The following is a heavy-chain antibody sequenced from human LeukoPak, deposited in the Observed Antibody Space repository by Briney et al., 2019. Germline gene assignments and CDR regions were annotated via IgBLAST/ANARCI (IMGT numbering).Heavy chain of an antibody. Sequence: GGSLRLSCAASVFTFSSYSMNWVRQAPGKGLEWVSSISSSSSYIYYADSVKGRFTISRDNAKNSLYLQMNSLRAEDTAVYYCAKADGNYYDSSGLPSDYWGQGTLVTVSS. CDR2: ISSSSSYI. D-gene: IGHD3-22*01. J-gene: IGHJ4*02. CDR3: AKADGNYYDSSGLPSDY. V-gene: IGHV3-21*04. CDR1: VFTFSSYS.